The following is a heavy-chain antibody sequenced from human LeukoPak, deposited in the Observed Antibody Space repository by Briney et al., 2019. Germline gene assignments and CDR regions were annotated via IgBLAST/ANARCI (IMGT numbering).Heavy chain of an antibody. V-gene: IGHV4-34*01. Sequence: SETLSLTCAVYGESFSGHYWSWNWSWIRQPPGKGLEWIGEINHSVTINYNPSLKSRVTISVDMSKNQFSLKMSSVTAADTAVYYCASDSYSSIFYYWGQGTLVTVSS. D-gene: IGHD6-13*01. CDR2: INHSVTI. CDR3: ASDSYSSIFYY. J-gene: IGHJ4*02. CDR1: GESFSGHY.